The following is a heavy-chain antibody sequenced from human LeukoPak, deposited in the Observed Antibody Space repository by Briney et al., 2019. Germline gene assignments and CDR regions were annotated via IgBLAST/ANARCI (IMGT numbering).Heavy chain of an antibody. J-gene: IGHJ5*02. CDR2: INPNSGGT. V-gene: IGHV1-2*02. CDR1: GYTFTGYY. D-gene: IGHD3-22*01. Sequence: AASVKVSCKASGYTFTGYYMHWVRQAPGQGLEWMGWINPNSGGTKSAQKFQGRVTMTRDTSISTAYMELSRLRSDDTAVYYCARDLSMIVVAGKGWFDPWGQGTLVTVSS. CDR3: ARDLSMIVVAGKGWFDP.